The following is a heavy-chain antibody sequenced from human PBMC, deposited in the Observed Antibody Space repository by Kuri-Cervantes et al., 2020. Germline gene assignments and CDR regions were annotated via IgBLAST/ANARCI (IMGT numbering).Heavy chain of an antibody. Sequence: GESLKISCAASGLTFSSYSMNWVRQAPGKGLEWVSSISSSSSYIYYADSVKGRFTISRDNSKNTLYLQMNSLRAEDTAVYYCAKDGWFGDLGDWGQGTLVTVSS. J-gene: IGHJ4*02. CDR3: AKDGWFGDLGD. V-gene: IGHV3-21*04. CDR1: GLTFSSYS. CDR2: ISSSSSYI. D-gene: IGHD3-10*01.